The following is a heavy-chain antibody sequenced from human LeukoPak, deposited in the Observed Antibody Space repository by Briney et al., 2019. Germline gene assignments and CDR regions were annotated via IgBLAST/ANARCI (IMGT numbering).Heavy chain of an antibody. CDR2: IIPSDGFT. V-gene: IGHV1-46*01. CDR3: ARETNYYDSSGNPYMDV. CDR1: GYTFTNYY. J-gene: IGHJ6*03. D-gene: IGHD3-22*01. Sequence: ASVKVSCKASGYTFTNYYIHWVRQAPGQGLEWMGMIIPSDGFTTYAQKFQGRLTMTRDMSTSTVYMELSSLRSEDTAVYYCARETNYYDSSGNPYMDVWGKGTTVTISS.